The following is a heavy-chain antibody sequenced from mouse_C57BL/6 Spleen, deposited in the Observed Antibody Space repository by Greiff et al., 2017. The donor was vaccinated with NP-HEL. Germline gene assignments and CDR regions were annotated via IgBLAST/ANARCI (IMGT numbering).Heavy chain of an antibody. V-gene: IGHV1-72*01. Sequence: QQSCKASGYTFTSYWMHWVKQRPGRGLEWIGRIDPNSGGTKYNEKFKSKATLTVDKPSSTAYMQLSSLTSEDSAVYYCARERINPSYFDVWGTGTTVTVSS. CDR1: GYTFTSYW. CDR2: IDPNSGGT. J-gene: IGHJ1*03. CDR3: ARERINPSYFDV.